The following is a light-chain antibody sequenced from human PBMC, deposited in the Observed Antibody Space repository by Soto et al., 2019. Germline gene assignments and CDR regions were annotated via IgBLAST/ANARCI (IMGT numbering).Light chain of an antibody. J-gene: IGLJ3*02. V-gene: IGLV1-51*01. Sequence: QSVLTQPPSVSAAPGQEVTISCSGSSSNIGKSYVSWYRHIPGTAPKLLIYDNAKRPSGSPDRFSGSKSGTSATLGITGLQTGDAAAYYCGTWDSSLSAWVFGGGTKLTVL. CDR2: DNA. CDR3: GTWDSSLSAWV. CDR1: SSNIGKSY.